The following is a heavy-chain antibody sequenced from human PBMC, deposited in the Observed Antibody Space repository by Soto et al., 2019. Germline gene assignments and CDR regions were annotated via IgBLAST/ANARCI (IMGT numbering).Heavy chain of an antibody. V-gene: IGHV1-18*01. CDR3: ARDRESQYYGSGVAFDI. CDR1: GYTFTRYG. D-gene: IGHD3-10*01. CDR2: ISAYNGNT. Sequence: ASGKVYCKASGYTFTRYGISGVGQAPGQGFEWMGLISAYNGNTNYAQKLQGRVTMTTDTSTSTAYMELRSLRSDDTAVYYCARDRESQYYGSGVAFDIXGQGTMVTVSS. J-gene: IGHJ3*02.